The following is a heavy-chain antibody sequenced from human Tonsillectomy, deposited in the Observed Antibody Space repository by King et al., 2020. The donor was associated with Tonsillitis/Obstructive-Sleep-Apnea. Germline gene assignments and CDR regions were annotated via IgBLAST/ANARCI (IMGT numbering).Heavy chain of an antibody. CDR3: ARAQDSSGYFAASYFDY. D-gene: IGHD3-22*01. J-gene: IGHJ4*02. CDR2: IWYDGSNK. Sequence: VQLVESGGGVVQPGRSLRLSCASSGFTFSSYGMHWVRQAPGKGLEWVAGIWYDGSNKEESDAVKGRFTISRDNSKNTLYLQMNSLRAEDTAVYYCARAQDSSGYFAASYFDYWGQGTLVTVSS. V-gene: IGHV3-33*01. CDR1: GFTFSSYG.